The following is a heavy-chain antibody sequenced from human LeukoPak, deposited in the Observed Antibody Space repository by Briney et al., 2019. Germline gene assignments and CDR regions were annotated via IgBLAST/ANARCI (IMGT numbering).Heavy chain of an antibody. Sequence: GALRLSCAASGFTFSSYSMNWVRQAPGKGLEWVSRISWNGDNTGYADSVRGRFTISRDNAKNSLYLQMNSLRAEDTALYYXXXXXXXXXRGLDHYYYYVDVWGKGTTVTVSS. D-gene: IGHD3-10*01. CDR1: GFTFSSYS. CDR2: ISWNGDNT. J-gene: IGHJ6*03. CDR3: XXXXXXXXRGLDHYYYYVDV. V-gene: IGHV3-20*04.